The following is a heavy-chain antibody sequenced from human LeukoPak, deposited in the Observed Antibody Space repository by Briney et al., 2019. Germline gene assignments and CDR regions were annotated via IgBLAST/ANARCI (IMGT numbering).Heavy chain of an antibody. CDR2: IYDSGST. CDR1: GASIRSGDYY. D-gene: IGHD2-15*01. J-gene: IGHJ3*02. CDR3: ARDCSGGSCYGAFDI. V-gene: IGHV4-30-4*01. Sequence: SETLSLTCTVSGASIRSGDYYWSWIRQPPGKGLEWIGYIYDSGSTYYNPSFKSRITISVDTSENRFSLKLSSVTATDTAVYYCARDCSGGSCYGAFDIWGQGTMVTVSS.